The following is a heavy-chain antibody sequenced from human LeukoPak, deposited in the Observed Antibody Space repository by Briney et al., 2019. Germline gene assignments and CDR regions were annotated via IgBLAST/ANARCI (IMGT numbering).Heavy chain of an antibody. CDR2: IYYSGST. J-gene: IGHJ4*02. Sequence: SETLSLTCTVSGGSISSYYWSWIRQPPGKGLEWIGYIYYSGSTNYNPSLKSRVTISVDTSKNQFSLKLSSVTAADTAVYYCARALTKHRDQWGQGTLVTVSS. CDR1: GGSISSYY. D-gene: IGHD3-9*01. CDR3: ARALTKHRDQ. V-gene: IGHV4-59*01.